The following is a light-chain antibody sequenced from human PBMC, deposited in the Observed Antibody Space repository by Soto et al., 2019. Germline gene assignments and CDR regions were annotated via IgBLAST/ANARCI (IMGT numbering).Light chain of an antibody. CDR1: QSVSSNS. CDR2: GAS. Sequence: EIVLTQSPGTLSLSPGERATLSCRASQSVSSNSLAWYQQKRGQAPRLLIHGASSRATGIPDRFSGSGSGTDFTLTISRLEPEDFAVYYCQHYDTYRATFGLGTKVDI. V-gene: IGKV3-20*01. J-gene: IGKJ1*01. CDR3: QHYDTYRAT.